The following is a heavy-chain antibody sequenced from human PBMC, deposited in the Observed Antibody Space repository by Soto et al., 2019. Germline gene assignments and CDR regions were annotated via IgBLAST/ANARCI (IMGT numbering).Heavy chain of an antibody. D-gene: IGHD3-3*01. CDR2: IIPIFGTA. CDR3: ARPRAYYDFWSGSPFDY. CDR1: GGTFSSYA. J-gene: IGHJ4*02. V-gene: IGHV1-69*13. Sequence: ASVKVSCKASGGTFSSYAISWVRQAPGQGLEWMGGIIPIFGTANYAQKFQGRVTITADESTSTAYMELSSLRSEDTAVYYCARPRAYYDFWSGSPFDYWGQGTLVTVSS.